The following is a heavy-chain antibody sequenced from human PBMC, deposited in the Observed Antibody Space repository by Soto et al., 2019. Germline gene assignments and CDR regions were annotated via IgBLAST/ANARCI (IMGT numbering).Heavy chain of an antibody. Sequence: GASVKVSCKASGFTFTSSAVQWVRQARGQRLEWIGWIVVGSGNTNYAQKFQERITITRDMSTSTAYMELSSLRSEDTAVYYCAGGTGDGSGSVAYYYYGMDVWGQGTTVTVSS. D-gene: IGHD3-10*01. CDR2: IVVGSGNT. V-gene: IGHV1-58*01. CDR1: GFTFTSSA. J-gene: IGHJ6*02. CDR3: AGGTGDGSGSVAYYYYGMDV.